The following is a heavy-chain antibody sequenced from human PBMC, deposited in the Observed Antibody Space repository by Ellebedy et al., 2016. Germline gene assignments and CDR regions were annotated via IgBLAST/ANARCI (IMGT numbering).Heavy chain of an antibody. CDR2: FYYSGST. V-gene: IGHV4-39*01. Sequence: SETLSLTCSVSGGSISSSSHSWGWIRQPPGKGLEWIGSFYYSGSTYYNPSLKSRVTVSVDTSNNQFSLKLSSVTAADTAVYYCARGQGVEDYWGQGTLVTVSS. D-gene: IGHD3-16*01. J-gene: IGHJ4*02. CDR3: ARGQGVEDY. CDR1: GGSISSSSHS.